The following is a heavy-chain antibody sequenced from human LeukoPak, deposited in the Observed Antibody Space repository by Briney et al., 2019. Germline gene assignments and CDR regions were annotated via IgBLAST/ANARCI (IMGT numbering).Heavy chain of an antibody. CDR2: IWYDGSNK. Sequence: PGGSLRLSCAASGFTFSSYGMHWVRQAPGKGLEWVAVIWYDGSNKHYADSVKGRFTISRDNSKNTLYLQMNSLRAEDTAVYYCAKDQMITFGGVIDHLIDIWGQGTMVTVSS. V-gene: IGHV3-33*06. CDR1: GFTFSSYG. D-gene: IGHD3-16*02. CDR3: AKDQMITFGGVIDHLIDI. J-gene: IGHJ3*02.